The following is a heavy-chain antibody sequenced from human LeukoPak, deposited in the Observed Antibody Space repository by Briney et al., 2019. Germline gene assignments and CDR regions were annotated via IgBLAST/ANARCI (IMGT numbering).Heavy chain of an antibody. D-gene: IGHD2-2*01. CDR3: ARDRVWGVSAASDY. Sequence: ASVKVSCKASGYTFTSYGISWVRQAPGQGLEWMGWISTYNGNTNYAQKLQGRVTMTTDTSTSTAYMELRSLRSDDTALYYCARDRVWGVSAASDYWGQGTLVTVSS. CDR1: GYTFTSYG. J-gene: IGHJ4*02. CDR2: ISTYNGNT. V-gene: IGHV1-18*01.